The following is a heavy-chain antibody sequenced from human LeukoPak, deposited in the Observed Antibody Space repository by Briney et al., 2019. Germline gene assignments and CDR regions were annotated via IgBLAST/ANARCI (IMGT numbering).Heavy chain of an antibody. CDR2: ISAYNGNT. V-gene: IGHV1-18*01. CDR1: GYTFTSYG. J-gene: IGHJ5*02. CDR3: ARDDPYYDFWSGYLYNWFDP. Sequence: ASVKVSCKASGYTFTSYGISWVRQAPGQGLEWMGWISAYNGNTNYAQKLQGRVNITTDTTTSTAYMELRSLRSDDTAVYYCARDDPYYDFWSGYLYNWFDPWGQGTLVTVSS. D-gene: IGHD3-3*01.